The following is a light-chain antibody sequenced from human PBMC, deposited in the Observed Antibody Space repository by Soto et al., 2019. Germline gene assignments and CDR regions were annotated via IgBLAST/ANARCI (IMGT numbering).Light chain of an antibody. V-gene: IGLV1-44*01. J-gene: IGLJ2*01. CDR3: AAWDDSLQGLV. CDR2: SNN. CDR1: SSNIGTNT. Sequence: QSVVTQPPSASGTPGQRVTISCSGSSSNIGTNTVNWYQQVPGTTPKLLMYSNNQRPSGVPDRFSGSKSGTSASLAIRGLQSEDEADYFCAAWDDSLQGLVFGGGTKLTAL.